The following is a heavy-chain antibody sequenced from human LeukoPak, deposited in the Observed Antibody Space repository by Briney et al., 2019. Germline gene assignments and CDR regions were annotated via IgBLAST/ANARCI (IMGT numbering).Heavy chain of an antibody. CDR2: VYYSGST. CDR1: GGSISSYY. CDR3: AKIWLTVDY. D-gene: IGHD1-14*01. J-gene: IGHJ4*02. V-gene: IGHV4-59*12. Sequence: SETLSLTCTVSGGSISSYYWSWIRQPPGKGLEWIGYVYYSGSTNYNPSLKSRVTISVDTSKNQFSLKLSSVTAADTAVYYCAKIWLTVDYWGQGTLVTVSS.